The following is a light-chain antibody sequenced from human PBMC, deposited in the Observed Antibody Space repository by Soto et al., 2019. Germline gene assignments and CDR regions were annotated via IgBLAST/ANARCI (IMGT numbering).Light chain of an antibody. V-gene: IGKV1-5*01. CDR1: QSICDW. J-gene: IGKJ1*01. CDR2: DAS. Sequence: DIQMTQSPSTLSASVGDRVTITCRASQSICDWVAWYQQKPGKAPNLLIFDASTLKSGIPSRFSGSGSGTEFTLTISSLQPDDFATYYCLQYMSYSFGQGTKVDI. CDR3: LQYMSYS.